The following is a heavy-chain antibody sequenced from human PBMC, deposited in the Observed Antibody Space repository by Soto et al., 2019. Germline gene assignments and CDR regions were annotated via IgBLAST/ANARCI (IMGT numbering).Heavy chain of an antibody. CDR3: ARDKADYGSLFDY. Sequence: ASVKVSCKSSGYTFTNFGISGVRQAPGQGLEWMGWISAYNGNTNYAQNFQGRVTMTTDTSTSTAYMELSSVTAADTAVYYCARDKADYGSLFDYWGQGTLVTVSS. CDR1: GYTFTNFG. CDR2: ISAYNGNT. D-gene: IGHD4-17*01. V-gene: IGHV1-18*01. J-gene: IGHJ4*02.